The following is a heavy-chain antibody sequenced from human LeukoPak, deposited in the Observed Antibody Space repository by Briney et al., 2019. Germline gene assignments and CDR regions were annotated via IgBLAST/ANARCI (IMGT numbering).Heavy chain of an antibody. CDR2: INPNNGDT. CDR3: ARAARRKLSGTTYYFDY. D-gene: IGHD1/OR15-1a*01. Sequence: ASVKVSCKTSGYSFSDYYMHWVRQAPGQGLEWMGWINPNNGDTKYAQKFQGRVTMTRDTSISTAYMELSSLRSADTAVYYCARAARRKLSGTTYYFDYWGQGPLVTVSS. CDR1: GYSFSDYY. V-gene: IGHV1-2*02. J-gene: IGHJ4*02.